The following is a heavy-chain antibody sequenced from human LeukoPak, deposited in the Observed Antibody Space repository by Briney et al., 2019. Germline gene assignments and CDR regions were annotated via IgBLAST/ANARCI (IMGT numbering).Heavy chain of an antibody. D-gene: IGHD1-1*01. Sequence: SVKVSCKASGDIFNHYAINWVRQAPGQGLEYMGGIIPTVGATKFAQKFQGTVTITADKSSNTVYMELSSLRPEDTAVYYCAKMGGTTPPQWGQGTLVTVSS. CDR2: IIPTVGAT. CDR1: GDIFNHYA. J-gene: IGHJ4*02. CDR3: AKMGGTTPPQ. V-gene: IGHV1-69*06.